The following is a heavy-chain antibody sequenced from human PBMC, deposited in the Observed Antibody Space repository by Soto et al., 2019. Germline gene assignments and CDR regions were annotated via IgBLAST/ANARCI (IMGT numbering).Heavy chain of an antibody. CDR3: ARLPLAPRPQKDAFDN. CDR2: IYPGYSDT. CDR1: GYSFTSYW. Sequence: GESLKISCKGSGYSFTSYWIGWVREIPGKGLEWMGIIYPGYSDTRYSPPFQGKLTISADKSISTAYLQWSSLKASDTAMYYCARLPLAPRPQKDAFDNWGQGTMVTVSS. J-gene: IGHJ3*02. V-gene: IGHV5-51*01.